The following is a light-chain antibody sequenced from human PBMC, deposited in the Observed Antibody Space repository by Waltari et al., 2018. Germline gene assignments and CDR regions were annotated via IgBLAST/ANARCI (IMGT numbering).Light chain of an antibody. CDR1: QSVLYSSNNKNY. V-gene: IGKV4-1*01. Sequence: DIVMTQSPDSLAVSLGERATINCKSSQSVLYSSNNKNYLAWYQQKPGPPPKRPIYWASTRESGVPDRFSGSGSGTDFTLTISSLQAEDVAVYYCQQYYSTPPTFGQGTKVEIK. CDR3: QQYYSTPPT. J-gene: IGKJ1*01. CDR2: WAS.